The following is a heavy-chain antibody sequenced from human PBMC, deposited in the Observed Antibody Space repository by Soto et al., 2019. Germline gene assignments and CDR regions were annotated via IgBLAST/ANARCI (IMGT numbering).Heavy chain of an antibody. J-gene: IGHJ6*02. V-gene: IGHV5-10-1*01. CDR3: ARQTASYCSGGSCYSRHQYYYYYGMDV. CDR2: IDPSDSYT. D-gene: IGHD2-15*01. CDR1: GYSFTSYW. Sequence: GESLKISCKGSGYSFTSYWISWVRQMPGKGLGWVGRIDPSDSYTNYSPSFQGHVTISADKSISTAYLQWSSLKASDTAMYYCARQTASYCSGGSCYSRHQYYYYYGMDVWGQGTTVTVSS.